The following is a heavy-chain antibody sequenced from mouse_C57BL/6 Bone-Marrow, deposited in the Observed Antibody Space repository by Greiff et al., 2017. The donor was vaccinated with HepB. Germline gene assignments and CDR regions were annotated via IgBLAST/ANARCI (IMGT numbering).Heavy chain of an antibody. V-gene: IGHV5-9-1*02. CDR1: GFTFSSYA. Sequence: EVQLQQSGEGLVKPGGSLKLSCAASGFTFSSYAMSWVRQTPEKRLEWVAYISSGGDYIYYADTVKGRFTISRDNARNTLYLQMSSLKSEDTAMYYCTRGPYYYGSSYAMDYWGQGTSVTVSS. CDR2: ISSGGDYI. CDR3: TRGPYYYGSSYAMDY. D-gene: IGHD1-1*01. J-gene: IGHJ4*01.